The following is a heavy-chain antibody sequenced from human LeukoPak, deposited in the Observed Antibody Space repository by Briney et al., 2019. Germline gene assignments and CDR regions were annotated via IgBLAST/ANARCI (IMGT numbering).Heavy chain of an antibody. V-gene: IGHV1-2*02. CDR3: AREGGIPAARYSTDY. CDR1: GYTFTGYY. D-gene: IGHD2-2*01. J-gene: IGHJ4*02. CDR2: INPNSGGT. Sequence: ASVKVSCKASGYTFTGYYMHWVRQAPGQGLEWMGGINPNSGGTNYAQKFQGRVTMTRDTSISTAYMELSRLRSDDTAVYYCAREGGIPAARYSTDYWGQGTLVTVSS.